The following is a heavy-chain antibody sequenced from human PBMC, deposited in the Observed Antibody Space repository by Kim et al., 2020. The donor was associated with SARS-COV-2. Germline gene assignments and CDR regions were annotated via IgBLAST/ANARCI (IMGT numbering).Heavy chain of an antibody. Sequence: YYADSGKGRFTISRDNSKNTLYLQMNSLRAEDTAVYYCARAAMVRGYFDYWGQGTLVTVSS. D-gene: IGHD3-10*01. CDR3: ARAAMVRGYFDY. J-gene: IGHJ4*02. V-gene: IGHV3-53*01.